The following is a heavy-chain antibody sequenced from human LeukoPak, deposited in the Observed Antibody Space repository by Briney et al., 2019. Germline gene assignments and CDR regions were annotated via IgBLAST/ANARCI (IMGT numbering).Heavy chain of an antibody. D-gene: IGHD1-26*01. CDR1: GGFISSYY. CDR2: IYYSGST. J-gene: IGHJ4*02. CDR3: ARGNSGSYSDY. Sequence: SETLSLTCTVSGGFISSYYWSWIRQPPGKGLEWIGYIYYSGSTNYNPSLKSRVTISVDTSKNQFSLKLSSVTAADTAVYYCARGNSGSYSDYWGQGTLVTVSS. V-gene: IGHV4-59*01.